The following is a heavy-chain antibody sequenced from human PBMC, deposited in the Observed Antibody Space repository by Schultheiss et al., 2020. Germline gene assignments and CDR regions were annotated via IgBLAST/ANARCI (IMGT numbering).Heavy chain of an antibody. CDR1: GFTFSSYG. Sequence: GGSLRLSFAASGFTFSSYGMHWVRQAPGKGLEWVAVISYDGSNKYYADSVKGRFTISRDNSKNTLYLQMNSLRAEDTAVYYCARGADYYLFDYWGQGTLVTVSS. CDR3: ARGADYYLFDY. J-gene: IGHJ4*02. CDR2: ISYDGSNK. V-gene: IGHV3-30*03. D-gene: IGHD3-9*01.